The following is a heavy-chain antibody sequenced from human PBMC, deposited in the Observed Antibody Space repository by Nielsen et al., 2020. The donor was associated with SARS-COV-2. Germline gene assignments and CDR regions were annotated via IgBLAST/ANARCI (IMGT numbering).Heavy chain of an antibody. CDR3: AKDLGSSGYYDY. CDR2: INSDGSST. J-gene: IGHJ4*02. Sequence: GESLKISCAASGFTFSSYWMHWVRQAPGKGLVWVSRINSDGSSTSYADSVKGRFTISRDNSKNTLYLQMNSLRAEDTAVYYCAKDLGSSGYYDYWGQGTLVTVSS. CDR1: GFTFSSYW. D-gene: IGHD3-22*01. V-gene: IGHV3-74*01.